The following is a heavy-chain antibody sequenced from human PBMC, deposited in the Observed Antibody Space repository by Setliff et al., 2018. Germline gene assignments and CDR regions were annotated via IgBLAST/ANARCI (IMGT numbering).Heavy chain of an antibody. D-gene: IGHD3-3*01. CDR3: ARHPYRAIFGVYYYYYGMDV. V-gene: IGHV5-51*01. Sequence: PGESLKISCKGSGYSFSTCWIGWVRQMPGKGLEWMGIIYPGDSITRYSPSFQGQVTISVDKSINTAYLQWSSLRASDTAIYYCARHPYRAIFGVYYYYYGMDVWGQGTTVTVSS. CDR1: GYSFSTCW. J-gene: IGHJ6*02. CDR2: IYPGDSIT.